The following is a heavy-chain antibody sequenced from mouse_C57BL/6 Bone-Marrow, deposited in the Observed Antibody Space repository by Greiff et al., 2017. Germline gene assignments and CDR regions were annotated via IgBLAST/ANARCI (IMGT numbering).Heavy chain of an antibody. CDR1: GFNIKDYY. CDR3: ARVYYDYLDYYAMEY. D-gene: IGHD2-4*01. Sequence: EVKLQESGAELVKPGASVKLSCTASGFNIKDYYMHWVKQRTEQGLEWIGRIDPEDGETKYAPKFQGKATITADTSSNKAYLQLSSLTSEDTAVYYCARVYYDYLDYYAMEYWGQGTSVTVSS. J-gene: IGHJ4*01. CDR2: IDPEDGET. V-gene: IGHV14-2*01.